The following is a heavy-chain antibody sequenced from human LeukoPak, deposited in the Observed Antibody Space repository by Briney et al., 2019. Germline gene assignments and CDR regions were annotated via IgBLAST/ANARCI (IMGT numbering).Heavy chain of an antibody. J-gene: IGHJ4*02. CDR1: RGSISGSIRSYY. Sequence: PSETLSLTCTVSRGSISGSIRSYYWSWLRLPPGKGLEWIGYISTSGTINDNPSLRSRLTISVDTSKNQFFLNLSSVSAADTAVYYCARIPLGYSGAYYFDYWGQGTLVTVS. D-gene: IGHD5-12*01. CDR2: ISTSGTI. CDR3: ARIPLGYSGAYYFDY. V-gene: IGHV4-4*09.